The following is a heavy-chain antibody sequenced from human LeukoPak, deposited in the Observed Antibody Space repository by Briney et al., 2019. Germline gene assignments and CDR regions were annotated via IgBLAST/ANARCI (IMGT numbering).Heavy chain of an antibody. CDR3: AKREKGTTGRFFDY. Sequence: PGGSLRLSCAASGFTFSSYWMTWVRQAPGKGLEWVSGISEGVGNTYYADSVKGRFTISRDHSKNTLYLQMNSLRAEDTALYYCAKREKGTTGRFFDYWGQGTLVTVSS. V-gene: IGHV3-23*01. D-gene: IGHD4-17*01. CDR2: ISEGVGNT. J-gene: IGHJ4*02. CDR1: GFTFSSYW.